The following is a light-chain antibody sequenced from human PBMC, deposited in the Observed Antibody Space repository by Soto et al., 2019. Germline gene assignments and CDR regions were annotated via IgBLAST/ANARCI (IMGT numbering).Light chain of an antibody. CDR1: QSVTNNF. CDR3: QQYGTPLFT. J-gene: IGKJ3*01. Sequence: PGERATLSCGASQSVTNNFLAWYQQKPGQAPRLLIYGASSRATGVPDRFSGSGCGTDFTLTISRLEPGDFAVYYCQQYGTPLFTFVPGTKVDIK. CDR2: GAS. V-gene: IGKV3-20*01.